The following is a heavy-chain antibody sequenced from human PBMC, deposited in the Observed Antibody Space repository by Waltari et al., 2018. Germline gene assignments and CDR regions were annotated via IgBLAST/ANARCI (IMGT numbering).Heavy chain of an antibody. CDR1: GGPLSSYT. CDR2: IIPFLGIS. Sequence: QVQLVQSGAEVRKPGSSVKVSCKPSGGPLSSYTVTWVRQAPGQGLEWMGSIIPFLGISKYAQSLQARLTITVDQSTNTGYMELKSLRPEDTGVYYCARSGEMKGTVDYWGQGTLVTVSS. CDR3: ARSGEMKGTVDY. J-gene: IGHJ4*02. D-gene: IGHD1-1*01. V-gene: IGHV1-69*02.